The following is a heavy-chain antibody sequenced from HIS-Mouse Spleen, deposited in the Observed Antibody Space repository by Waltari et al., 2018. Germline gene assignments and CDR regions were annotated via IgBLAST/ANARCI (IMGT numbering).Heavy chain of an antibody. V-gene: IGHV4-39*07. CDR2: IYYSGGT. CDR3: AREIPYSSSWYDWYFDL. D-gene: IGHD6-13*01. J-gene: IGHJ2*01. Sequence: QLQLQESGPGLVKPSETLSLTCTVSGGSISSSSYYWGWIRQPPGKGLEWIGSIYYSGGTYSNPSLKGRVTISVETAKNQFSLKRSSVTAADTAVYYCAREIPYSSSWYDWYFDLWGRGTLVTVSS. CDR1: GGSISSSSYY.